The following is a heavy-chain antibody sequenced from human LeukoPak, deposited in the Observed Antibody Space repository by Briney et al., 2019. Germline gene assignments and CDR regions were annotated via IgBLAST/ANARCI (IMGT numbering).Heavy chain of an antibody. CDR2: INPSGGST. V-gene: IGHV1-46*01. Sequence: ASVKVSCKASGYTFTSYYMHWVRQAPGQGLEWMGIINPSGGSTSYAQKFQGRVTITRNTSISTAYMELSSLRSEDTAVYYCARGYSGYYQGFDAFDIWGQGTMVTVSS. CDR3: ARGYSGYYQGFDAFDI. CDR1: GYTFTSYY. D-gene: IGHD3-22*01. J-gene: IGHJ3*02.